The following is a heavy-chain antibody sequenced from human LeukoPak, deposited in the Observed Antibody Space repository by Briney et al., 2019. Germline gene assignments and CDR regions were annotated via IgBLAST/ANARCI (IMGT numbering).Heavy chain of an antibody. CDR3: AREDDDPDYYYYYGMDV. CDR1: GFTFGDYA. D-gene: IGHD1-1*01. V-gene: IGHV3-23*01. Sequence: GGSLRLSCTASGFTFGDYAMSWIRQAPGKGLEWVSGISGSGGSTYYADSVKGRFTISRDNSKNTLYLQMNSLRAEDTAVYYCAREDDDPDYYYYYGMDVWGQGTTVTVSS. CDR2: ISGSGGST. J-gene: IGHJ6*02.